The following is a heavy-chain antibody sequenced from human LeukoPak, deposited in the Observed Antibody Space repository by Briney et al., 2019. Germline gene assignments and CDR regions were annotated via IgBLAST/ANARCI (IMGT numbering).Heavy chain of an antibody. D-gene: IGHD5-18*01. Sequence: GGSPRLSCAASGFTFRSYAMSWVRQAPGKGLEWVSAVTGSGGGTYYADSVKGRFTISRDNSKNTLYLQMNSLRAEDTAVYYCAKELPDTAFFTVDYWGQGTLVTVSS. CDR3: AKELPDTAFFTVDY. CDR1: GFTFRSYA. CDR2: VTGSGGGT. V-gene: IGHV3-23*01. J-gene: IGHJ4*02.